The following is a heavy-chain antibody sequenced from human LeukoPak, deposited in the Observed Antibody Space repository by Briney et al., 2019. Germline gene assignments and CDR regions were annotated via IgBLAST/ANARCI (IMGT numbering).Heavy chain of an antibody. V-gene: IGHV4-59*08. CDR2: IYYSGST. CDR1: GGSISSYY. CDR3: ARQVTAWLDP. J-gene: IGHJ5*02. D-gene: IGHD2-21*02. Sequence: PSETLSLTCTVSGGSISSYYWRWIRQPPGKGLEWIGYIYYSGSTNYNPSLKSRVTISVDTSKNQFSLKLSSVTAADTAVYYCARQVTAWLDPWGQGTLVTVSS.